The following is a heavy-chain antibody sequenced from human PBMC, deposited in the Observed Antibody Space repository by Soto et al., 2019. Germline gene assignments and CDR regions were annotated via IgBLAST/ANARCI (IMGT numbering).Heavy chain of an antibody. CDR1: GLTFGSYW. D-gene: IGHD2-21*02. CDR2: IKPDGSAT. V-gene: IGHV3-7*01. Sequence: GGSLRLSCAVSGLTFGSYWMNWVRLIPGKGLEWVAYIKPDGSATYYVDSVKGRFTISRDNAKNSLYLQMNSLRVEDTSVYYCARAGYCGPGCYYYFDYWGQGTLVTVSS. CDR3: ARAGYCGPGCYYYFDY. J-gene: IGHJ4*02.